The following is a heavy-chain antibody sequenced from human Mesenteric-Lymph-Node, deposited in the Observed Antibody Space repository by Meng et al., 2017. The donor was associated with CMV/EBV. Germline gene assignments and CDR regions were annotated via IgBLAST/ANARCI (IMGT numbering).Heavy chain of an antibody. V-gene: IGHV3-23*01. CDR2: IIVSGGST. D-gene: IGHD1-26*01. Sequence: GESLNISCAASGFTFRDYFMTWIRQAPGKGLEWVSAIIVSGGSTYYADSVKGRFTISSVNSKNMLYLQMNSLRAEDTAVYYCVWYPIATWYYYGMDVWGQGTTVTVSS. CDR3: VWYPIATWYYYGMDV. J-gene: IGHJ6*02. CDR1: GFTFRDYF.